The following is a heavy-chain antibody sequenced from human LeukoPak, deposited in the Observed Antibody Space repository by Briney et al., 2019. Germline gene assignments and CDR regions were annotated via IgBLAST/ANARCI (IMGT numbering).Heavy chain of an antibody. D-gene: IGHD2-21*01. CDR2: IYSGGST. Sequence: GGSLRLSCAASGFTVSSNYMSWVRQAPGKGLEWVSVIYSGGSTYYADSVKGRFTISRDNSKNTLYLQMNSLRAEDTAVYYCAKPLHLTYCVFDIWGQGTMVTVSS. J-gene: IGHJ3*02. V-gene: IGHV3-66*04. CDR1: GFTVSSNY. CDR3: AKPLHLTYCVFDI.